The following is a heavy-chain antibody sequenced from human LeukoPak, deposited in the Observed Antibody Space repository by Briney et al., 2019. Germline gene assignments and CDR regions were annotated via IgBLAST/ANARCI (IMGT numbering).Heavy chain of an antibody. CDR3: ARRVLAELAVAGQIAFDI. D-gene: IGHD6-19*01. CDR2: IYYSGST. J-gene: IGHJ3*02. CDR1: GGSISSYY. Sequence: SETLSLTCTVSGGSISSYYWSWTRQPPGKGLEWIGYIYYSGSTNYNPSLKSRVTISVDKSKNQFSLKLSSVTAADTAVYYCARRVLAELAVAGQIAFDIWGQGTMVTVSS. V-gene: IGHV4-59*12.